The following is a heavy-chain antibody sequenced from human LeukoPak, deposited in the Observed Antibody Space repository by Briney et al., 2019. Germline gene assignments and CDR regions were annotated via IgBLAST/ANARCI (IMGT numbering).Heavy chain of an antibody. CDR2: IYYSGST. V-gene: IGHV4-59*01. CDR1: GGSISSYY. CDR3: ARMYYYDSSGYPEGIQH. Sequence: SETLSLTCTVSGGSISSYYWSWIRQPPGKGLEWIGYIYYSGSTNYNPSLKSRVTISVDTSKNRFSLKLSSVTAADTAVYYCARMYYYDSSGYPEGIQHWGQGTLVTVSS. D-gene: IGHD3-22*01. J-gene: IGHJ1*01.